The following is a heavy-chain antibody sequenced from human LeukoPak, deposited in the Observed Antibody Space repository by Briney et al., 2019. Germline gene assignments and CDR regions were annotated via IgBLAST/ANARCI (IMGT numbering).Heavy chain of an antibody. V-gene: IGHV4-34*01. D-gene: IGHD5-18*01. CDR3: ARRPLYSYGPNDY. CDR2: INHSGST. Sequence: SETLSLTCAVYGGSFSGYYWSWIRQPPGKGLEWIGEINHSGSTNYNPSLESRVIISVDTSKNQFSLKLSSVTAADTAVYYCARRPLYSYGPNDYWGQGTLVTVSS. CDR1: GGSFSGYY. J-gene: IGHJ4*02.